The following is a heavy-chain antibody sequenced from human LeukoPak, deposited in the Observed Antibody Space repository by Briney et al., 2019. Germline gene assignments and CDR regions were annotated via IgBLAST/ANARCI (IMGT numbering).Heavy chain of an antibody. CDR2: IYTSGST. CDR1: GGSISSGSYY. J-gene: IGHJ4*02. CDR3: ARSGSYSADPTFDY. Sequence: SETLSLTCTVSGGSISSGSYYWSWIRQPAGKGLEWIGRIYTSGSTNYNPSLKSRVTISVDTSKNQSSLKLSSVTAADTAVYYCARSGSYSADPTFDYWGQGTLVTVSS. D-gene: IGHD1-26*01. V-gene: IGHV4-61*02.